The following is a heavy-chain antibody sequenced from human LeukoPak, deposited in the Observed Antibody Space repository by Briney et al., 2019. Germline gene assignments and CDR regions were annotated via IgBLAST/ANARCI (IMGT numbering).Heavy chain of an antibody. CDR1: GFTFSSYA. CDR3: ANHYDLTGY. D-gene: IGHD1-14*01. Sequence: GGSLRLSCAASGFTFSSYAMSWVRQAPGKGLEWASAISGSGGSTYYADSVKGRFAISRDNSKNTLYLQMNSLRAEDTAVYYCANHYDLTGYWGQGTLVTVSS. CDR2: ISGSGGST. V-gene: IGHV3-23*01. J-gene: IGHJ4*02.